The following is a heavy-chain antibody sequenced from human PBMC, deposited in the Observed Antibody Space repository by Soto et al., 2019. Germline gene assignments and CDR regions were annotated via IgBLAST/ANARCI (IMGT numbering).Heavy chain of an antibody. CDR2: INPSGVST. D-gene: IGHD6-19*01. J-gene: IGHJ4*02. CDR1: GYTFTSYY. V-gene: IGHV1-46*03. Sequence: ASVKVSCKASGYTFTSYYMHWVRQAPGQGLEWLGLINPSGVSTSYARKFQGRVTMTRDTSTSTVYMELSSLRFEDTAVYYCARDSGYSSGWHDYWGQGTLVTVSS. CDR3: ARDSGYSSGWHDY.